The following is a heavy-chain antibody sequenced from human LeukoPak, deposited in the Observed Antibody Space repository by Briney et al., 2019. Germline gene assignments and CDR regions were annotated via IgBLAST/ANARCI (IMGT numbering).Heavy chain of an antibody. CDR2: INPNSGGT. CDR3: ASRRYCTNGVCYPFDY. J-gene: IGHJ4*02. D-gene: IGHD2-8*01. Sequence: ASVKVSCKASGYTFTGYYMHWVRQAPGQWLEWMGWINPNSGGTNYAQKFQGRVAMTRDTSISTAYMELSRLRSDATAVYYCASRRYCTNGVCYPFDYWGQGTLVTVSS. CDR1: GYTFTGYY. V-gene: IGHV1-2*02.